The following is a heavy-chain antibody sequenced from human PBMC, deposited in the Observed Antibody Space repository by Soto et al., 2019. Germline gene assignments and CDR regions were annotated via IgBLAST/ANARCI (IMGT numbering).Heavy chain of an antibody. D-gene: IGHD2-15*01. Sequence: QVQLQESGPGLVKPSQTLSLTCTVSGDSISSGGYYWSWIGQQPGKGLDWIGYIYYSGTTYYNPSRMSGVTLSVDTSKNQFSQRLSSVSAADTAVSYCARYCSGGSCIRWGQGILVTVSS. J-gene: IGHJ4*02. CDR2: IYYSGTT. CDR3: ARYCSGGSCIR. V-gene: IGHV4-31*03. CDR1: GDSISSGGYY.